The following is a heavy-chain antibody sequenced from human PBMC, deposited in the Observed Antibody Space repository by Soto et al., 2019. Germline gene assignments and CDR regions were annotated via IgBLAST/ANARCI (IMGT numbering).Heavy chain of an antibody. J-gene: IGHJ5*02. D-gene: IGHD3-3*01. CDR2: IYYSGST. Sequence: SETLSLTCTVSGGSISSGGYYWSWIRQHQKKGKERIGYIYYSGSTYYNPSLKSRVTISVDTSKNQFSLKLSSVTAADTAVYYCAREGWEDYDFWSGYYEVPRHNWFDPWGQGTLVTVSS. V-gene: IGHV4-31*03. CDR1: GGSISSGGYY. CDR3: AREGWEDYDFWSGYYEVPRHNWFDP.